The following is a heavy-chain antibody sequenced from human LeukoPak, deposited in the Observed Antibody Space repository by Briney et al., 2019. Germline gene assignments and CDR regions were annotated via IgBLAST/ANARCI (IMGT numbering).Heavy chain of an antibody. Sequence: GGSLRLSCAASGFTFSSYSMNWVRQAPGKGLEWVSSISSSCSYIYYADSVKGRFTISRDNAKNSLYLQMNSLRAEDTAVYYCARDRGQQLGDAFDIWGQGTMVTVSS. V-gene: IGHV3-21*01. J-gene: IGHJ3*02. CDR2: ISSSCSYI. CDR3: ARDRGQQLGDAFDI. CDR1: GFTFSSYS. D-gene: IGHD6-13*01.